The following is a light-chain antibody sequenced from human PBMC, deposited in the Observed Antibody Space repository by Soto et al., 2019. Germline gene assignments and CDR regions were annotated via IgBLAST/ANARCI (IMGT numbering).Light chain of an antibody. CDR1: QSVSDY. CDR3: QQRVDWPPT. CDR2: DAS. J-gene: IGKJ4*01. V-gene: IGKV3-11*01. Sequence: VLTQSPARLSLSPGERATLFCRAGQSVSDYLAWYQQKPGQPPRLLFFDASNRATGVPDRFSAGGSGTDFTHIISSLEPEDFAVYYCQQRVDWPPTFGGGTKVEI.